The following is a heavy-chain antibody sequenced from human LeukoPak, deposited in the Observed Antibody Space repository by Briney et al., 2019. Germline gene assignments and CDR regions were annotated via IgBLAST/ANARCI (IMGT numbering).Heavy chain of an antibody. V-gene: IGHV3-21*01. D-gene: IGHD1-26*01. Sequence: GGSLRLSCAASGFTFSSYSMNWVRQAPGKGLEWVSSISSSSSYIYYADSVKGRFTISRDNAKNSLYLQMNSLRAEDTAVYYCARQSSGIVGASGAFDIWGQGTMVTVSS. CDR3: ARQSSGIVGASGAFDI. CDR1: GFTFSSYS. J-gene: IGHJ3*02. CDR2: ISSSSSYI.